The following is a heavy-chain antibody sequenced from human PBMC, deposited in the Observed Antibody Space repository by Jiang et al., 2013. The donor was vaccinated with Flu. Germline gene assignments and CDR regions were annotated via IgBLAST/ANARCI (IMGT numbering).Heavy chain of an antibody. CDR1: GFTFSSYG. CDR3: ARDNRIQLWLDY. V-gene: IGHV3-33*01. CDR2: IWYDGSNK. Sequence: GVVQSGRSLRLSCAASGFTFSSYGIHWVRQAPGKGLEWVAVIWYDGSNKYYADSVKGRFTISRDNSKNTLYLQMNSLRAEDTAVYYCARDNRIQLWLDYWGQGTLVTVSS. D-gene: IGHD5-18*01. J-gene: IGHJ4*02.